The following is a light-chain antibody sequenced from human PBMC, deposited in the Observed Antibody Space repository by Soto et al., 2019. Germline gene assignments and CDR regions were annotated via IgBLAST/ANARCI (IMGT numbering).Light chain of an antibody. CDR1: SSDVGGYNY. CDR2: EVS. Sequence: QSALTQPASVSGSPGQSITISCTGTSSDVGGYNYVSWYQQHPGKAPKLMIYEVSNRPSGVSNRFSGSKSGNTASLTISGLQDEDEADYYCSSHTSSNWVFGGGTKLTV. CDR3: SSHTSSNWV. J-gene: IGLJ3*02. V-gene: IGLV2-14*01.